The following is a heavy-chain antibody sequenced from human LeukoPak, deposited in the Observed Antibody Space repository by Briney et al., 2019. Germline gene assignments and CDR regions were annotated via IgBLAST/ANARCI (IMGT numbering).Heavy chain of an antibody. CDR3: ARFAGYSSSWPLDY. J-gene: IGHJ4*02. D-gene: IGHD6-13*01. Sequence: GGSLRLSCAASGXTFSTYIINWVRQAPGKGLELVSSITSSGNYIYYADSVKGRFTISRDNAKNSLYLQMNSLRAEDTAVYYCARFAGYSSSWPLDYWGQGTLVTVSS. V-gene: IGHV3-21*01. CDR2: ITSSGNYI. CDR1: GXTFSTYI.